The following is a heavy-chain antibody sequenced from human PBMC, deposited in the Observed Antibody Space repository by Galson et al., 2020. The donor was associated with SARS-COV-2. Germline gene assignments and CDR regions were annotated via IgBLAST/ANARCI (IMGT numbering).Heavy chain of an antibody. J-gene: IGHJ4*02. CDR3: ARVWSGYYLGYFDY. CDR2: ISYDGSNK. CDR1: GFTFSSYA. V-gene: IGHV3-30*04. Sequence: GGSLRLSCAASGFTFSSYAMHWVRQAPGKGLEWVAVISYDGSNKYYADSVKGRFTISRDNSKNTLYLQMNSLRAEDTAVYYCARVWSGYYLGYFDYWGQGTLVTVSS. D-gene: IGHD3-3*01.